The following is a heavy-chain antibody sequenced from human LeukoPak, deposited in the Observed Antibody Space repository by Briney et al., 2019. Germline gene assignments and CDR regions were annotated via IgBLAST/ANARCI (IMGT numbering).Heavy chain of an antibody. CDR3: VRQGGWGGAASLIDF. CDR2: MFYGGST. J-gene: IGHJ4*02. Sequence: ASETLSLTCTVSGVSIGTSTHYWAWIRQPPGKGLEGIASMFYGGSTYYNASLRSRVSLSVDTSRNQFSLKLTSVTASDTAIFYCVRQGGWGGAASLIDFWGQGTLVTVSS. CDR1: GVSIGTSTHY. D-gene: IGHD2-15*01. V-gene: IGHV4-39*01.